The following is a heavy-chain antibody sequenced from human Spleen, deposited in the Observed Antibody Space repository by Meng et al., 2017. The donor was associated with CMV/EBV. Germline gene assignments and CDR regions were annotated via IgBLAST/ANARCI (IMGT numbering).Heavy chain of an antibody. CDR2: IYYTRTT. Sequence: VAGSSIDSRPYCWIWVGRPPGRRLEWIGSIYYTRTTCYSPSLKSRVTISVDTSKNQFSLRLNSVTAADTAVFYCVRDFGWGSRALDYWGQGALVTVSS. D-gene: IGHD3-9*01. V-gene: IGHV4-39*07. CDR3: VRDFGWGSRALDY. CDR1: GSSIDSRPYC. J-gene: IGHJ4*02.